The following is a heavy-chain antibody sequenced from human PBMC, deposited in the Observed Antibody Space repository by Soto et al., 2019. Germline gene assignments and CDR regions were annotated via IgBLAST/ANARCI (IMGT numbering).Heavy chain of an antibody. V-gene: IGHV1-18*01. CDR2: ISVYKGNT. CDR3: VRDLDGSGPYYTAY. CDR1: GYNFINYG. J-gene: IGHJ4*02. Sequence: GASVKVSCKASGYNFINYGISWVRQAPGQGLEWMGWISVYKGNTNYAQKLQGRVSMTTDTSTSTAYMELRSLRSDDTAVYYCVRDLDGSGPYYTAYWGLGTLVTVSS. D-gene: IGHD3-10*01.